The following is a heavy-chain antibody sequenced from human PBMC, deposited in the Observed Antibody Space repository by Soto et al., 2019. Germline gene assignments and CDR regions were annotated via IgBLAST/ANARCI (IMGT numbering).Heavy chain of an antibody. Sequence: GGSLRLSCAASGFTVSSNYMSWVRQAPGKGLEWVSVIYSGGSTYYADSVKGRFTISRDNSKNTLYLQMNSLRAEDTAVYYCASAFGYNWNYVRDYYYYMDVWGKGTTVTVSS. CDR3: ASAFGYNWNYVRDYYYYMDV. V-gene: IGHV3-66*01. CDR2: IYSGGST. J-gene: IGHJ6*03. CDR1: GFTVSSNY. D-gene: IGHD1-7*01.